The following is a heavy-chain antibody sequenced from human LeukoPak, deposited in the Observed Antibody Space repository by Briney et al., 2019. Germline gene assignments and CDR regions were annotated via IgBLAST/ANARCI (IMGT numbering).Heavy chain of an antibody. CDR2: IHYSGST. D-gene: IGHD5-18*01. CDR1: GGSISSGDYY. Sequence: SETLSLTCTVSGGSISSGDYYWSWIRQAPGKGLEWIGYIHYSGSTYYNPSLKSRVTISVDTSKNQFSLKLTSVTAADTAVYYCARHTKSGYSYGFDAFHIWGQGTMVTVSS. J-gene: IGHJ3*02. V-gene: IGHV4-30-4*01. CDR3: ARHTKSGYSYGFDAFHI.